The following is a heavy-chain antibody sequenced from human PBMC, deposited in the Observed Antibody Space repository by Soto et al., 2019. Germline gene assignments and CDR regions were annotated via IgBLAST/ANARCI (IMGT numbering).Heavy chain of an antibody. CDR3: AASIFYYGMDV. Sequence: GESLKISCKGSEYNFSTYWIAWVRQMPGKGLEWMGIIYPGDSDTRYSPSFQGQVTISADKSISTAHLQWSSLKASDTAMYYCAASIFYYGMDVWGQGTTVTVSS. J-gene: IGHJ6*02. V-gene: IGHV5-51*01. CDR1: EYNFSTYW. CDR2: IYPGDSDT.